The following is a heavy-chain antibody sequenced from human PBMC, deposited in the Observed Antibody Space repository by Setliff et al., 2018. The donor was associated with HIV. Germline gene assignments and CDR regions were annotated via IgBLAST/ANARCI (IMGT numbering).Heavy chain of an antibody. CDR2: INPSVGNT. Sequence: ASVKVSCKASGYTFTSYYIHWVRQAPGQGLEWMGIINPSVGNTDYAQKFQTRVTMTRDTSTSTVYMELSSLRSNDTAIYYCVRVAMIRGTIVGAFDPWGQGSMVTVSS. CDR3: VRVAMIRGTIVGAFDP. D-gene: IGHD3-10*01. V-gene: IGHV1-46*01. CDR1: GYTFTSYY. J-gene: IGHJ3*01.